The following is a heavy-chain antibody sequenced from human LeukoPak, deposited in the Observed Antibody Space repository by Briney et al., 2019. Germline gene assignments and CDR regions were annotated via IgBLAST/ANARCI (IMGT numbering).Heavy chain of an antibody. J-gene: IGHJ2*01. CDR2: IYASGGT. V-gene: IGHV4-4*07. D-gene: IGHD2-2*01. Sequence: PSETLSLTCTVSGGSIRSYYWSWIRQPAGKGLEWIGRIYASGGTNYNPSLKSRVTMSVDTSKNQFSLRLTSVTAADTAVYYCARDGSSVFWYFDLWGRGSRVTVSS. CDR3: ARDGSSVFWYFDL. CDR1: GGSIRSYY.